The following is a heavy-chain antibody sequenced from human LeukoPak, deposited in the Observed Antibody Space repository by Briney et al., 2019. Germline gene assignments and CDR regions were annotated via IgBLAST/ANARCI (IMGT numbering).Heavy chain of an antibody. D-gene: IGHD3-22*01. V-gene: IGHV4-61*02. CDR2: IYTSGST. J-gene: IGHJ5*02. CDR3: ARAPTISGYYENWFDP. CDR1: GGSISSGSYY. Sequence: PSQTLSLTCTVSGGSISSGSYYWSWIRQPAGKGLEWIGRIYTSGSTNYNPSLKSRVTISVDTSKNQFSLKLSSVTAADTAVYYCARAPTISGYYENWFDPWGQGTVVTVSS.